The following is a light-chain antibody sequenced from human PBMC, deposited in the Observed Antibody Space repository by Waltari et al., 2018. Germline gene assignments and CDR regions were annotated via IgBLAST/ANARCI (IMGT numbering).Light chain of an antibody. J-gene: IGKJ2*01. CDR2: GAS. CDR3: QQYNNWPPYT. V-gene: IGKV3-15*01. Sequence: ILMTQSPATLSVYPGERATLSCRASQTISSNLAWYQQKPGQAPRFLISGASVRATGIPARFSGSGSGTEFTLTISSMQSEDFAVYYCQQYNNWPPYTFGQGTKLEIK. CDR1: QTISSN.